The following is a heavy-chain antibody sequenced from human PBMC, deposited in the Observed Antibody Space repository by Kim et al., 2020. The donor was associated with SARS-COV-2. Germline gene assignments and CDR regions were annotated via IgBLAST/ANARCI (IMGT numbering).Heavy chain of an antibody. CDR3: VNGRLYDLWSGYPDV. J-gene: IGHJ6*03. D-gene: IGHD3-3*01. Sequence: ADSVKGRLTISRDNAKNTLYLQMNSLTTEDTALYYCVNGRLYDLWSGYPDVWGKGTMVTVSS. V-gene: IGHV3-20*03.